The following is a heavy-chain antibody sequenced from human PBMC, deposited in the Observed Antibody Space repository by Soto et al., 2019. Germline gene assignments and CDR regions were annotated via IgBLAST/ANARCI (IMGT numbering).Heavy chain of an antibody. V-gene: IGHV3-21*01. CDR2: IGRTGIDR. Sequence: EIQLVESGGGLVKPGGSLRLSCAASGLTFSIYTMNWVRQAPGKGLEFVSSIGRTGIDRYYIASVKGRFTISRDNAQKSLYLQMNSLRVEDTALYYCVCDENRRFWGQGTLVTVSS. CDR1: GLTFSIYT. CDR3: VCDENRRF. J-gene: IGHJ4*02.